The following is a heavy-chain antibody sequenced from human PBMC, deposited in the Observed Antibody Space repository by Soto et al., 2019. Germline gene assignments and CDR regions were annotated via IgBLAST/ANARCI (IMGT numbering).Heavy chain of an antibody. J-gene: IGHJ6*03. D-gene: IGHD3-10*01. CDR2: IIPILGIA. CDR1: GGTFSSYT. CDR3: ARGSRSVYRSASYYFPLYSYYYMDV. V-gene: IGHV1-69*02. Sequence: SVKVSCKASGGTFSSYTISWVRQAPGQGLEWMGRIIPILGIANYAQKFQGRVTMTTDNSTSTAYMELSSLRSEDTAVYFCARGSRSVYRSASYYFPLYSYYYMDVWGKGTAVTVSS.